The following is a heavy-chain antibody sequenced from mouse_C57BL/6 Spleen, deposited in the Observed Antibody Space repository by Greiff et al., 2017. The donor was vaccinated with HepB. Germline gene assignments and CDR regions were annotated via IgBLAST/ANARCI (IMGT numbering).Heavy chain of an antibody. CDR3: AKIYYDYDEASY. V-gene: IGHV4-1*01. D-gene: IGHD2-4*01. CDR2: INPDSSTI. Sequence: EVKLMESGGGLVQPGGSLKLSCAASGIDFSRYWMSWVRRAPGQGLEWIGEINPDSSTINYAPSLKDKFIISRDNAKNTLYLQMSKVRSEDSALYYCAKIYYDYDEASYWGQGTLVTVSA. J-gene: IGHJ3*01. CDR1: GIDFSRYW.